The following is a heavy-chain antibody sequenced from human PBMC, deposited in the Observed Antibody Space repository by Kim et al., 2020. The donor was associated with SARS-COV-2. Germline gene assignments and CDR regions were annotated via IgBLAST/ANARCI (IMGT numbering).Heavy chain of an antibody. CDR3: ARRDYYYYGMDV. J-gene: IGHJ6*02. V-gene: IGHV5-51*01. Sequence: YSPPFQGKGTISADRAISTAYLQWSSLKASDTAMYYCARRDYYYYGMDVWGQGTTVTVSS.